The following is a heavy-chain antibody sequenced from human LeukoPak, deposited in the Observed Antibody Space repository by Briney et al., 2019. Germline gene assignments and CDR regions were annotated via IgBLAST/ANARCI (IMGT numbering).Heavy chain of an antibody. V-gene: IGHV5-51*01. D-gene: IGHD2-15*01. J-gene: IGHJ4*02. CDR1: GSSFTSYW. CDR2: IYPGDSDT. Sequence: GASLKISCKGSGSSFTSYWIGWVRPMPGKGLGWMGIIYPGDSDTRYSPSFQGQVTISADKSISTAYLQWSSLKASDTAMYYCARAGCSGGSCYYPLNYWGQGTLVTVSS. CDR3: ARAGCSGGSCYYPLNY.